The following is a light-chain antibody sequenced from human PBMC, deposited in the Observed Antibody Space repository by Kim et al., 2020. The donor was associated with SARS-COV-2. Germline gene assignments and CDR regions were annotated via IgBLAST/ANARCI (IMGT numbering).Light chain of an antibody. CDR3: AAWDDNLNGVG. CDR2: GYH. Sequence: GQRVTISCSGSFSNVGRNTVNWWQQFPGTAPKLLIFGYHQRPSGVPARFSGSKSGTSASLAISGLQSEDEADYYCAAWDDNLNGVGFGGGTQLTVL. CDR1: FSNVGRNT. J-gene: IGLJ2*01. V-gene: IGLV1-44*01.